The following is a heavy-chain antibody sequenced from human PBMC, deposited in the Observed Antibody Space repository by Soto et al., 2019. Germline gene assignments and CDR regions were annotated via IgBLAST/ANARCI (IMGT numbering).Heavy chain of an antibody. CDR3: AKDLENYYCYGMDV. J-gene: IGHJ6*02. CDR2: ISYDGSNK. Sequence: GGSLRLSCAASGFTFSSYGMHWVRQAPGKGLEWVAVISYDGSNKYYADSVKGRFTISRDNSKNTLYLQMNSLRAEDTAVYYCAKDLENYYCYGMDVWGQGTTVTVSS. CDR1: GFTFSSYG. V-gene: IGHV3-30*18. D-gene: IGHD1-1*01.